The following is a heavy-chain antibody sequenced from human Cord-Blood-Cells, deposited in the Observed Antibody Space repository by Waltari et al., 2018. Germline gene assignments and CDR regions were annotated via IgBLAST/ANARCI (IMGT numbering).Heavy chain of an antibody. Sequence: QVQLVQSGAEVKKPGASVKVSCKASGYTFTSYAMHWVRQAPGQRLEWMGWINAGNGNTKYSQKFQGRVTITRDTSASTAYMELSSLRSEDTAVYYCARVGYDFGSGYYTGDYWGQGTLVTVSS. J-gene: IGHJ4*02. CDR2: INAGNGNT. D-gene: IGHD3-3*01. CDR3: ARVGYDFGSGYYTGDY. V-gene: IGHV1-3*01. CDR1: GYTFTSYA.